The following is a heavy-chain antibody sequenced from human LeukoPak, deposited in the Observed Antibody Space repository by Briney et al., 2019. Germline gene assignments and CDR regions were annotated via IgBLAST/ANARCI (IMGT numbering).Heavy chain of an antibody. V-gene: IGHV3-9*01. CDR2: ISWNSGSI. Sequence: GGSLRLSCAASGFTFDDYAMHWVRQAPGKGLEWVSGISWNSGSIGYADSVKGRFTISRDNAKNSLYLQMNSLRAEDTALYYCAKDFTAMVRGGDYWGQGTLVTVSS. D-gene: IGHD5-18*01. CDR3: AKDFTAMVRGGDY. CDR1: GFTFDDYA. J-gene: IGHJ4*02.